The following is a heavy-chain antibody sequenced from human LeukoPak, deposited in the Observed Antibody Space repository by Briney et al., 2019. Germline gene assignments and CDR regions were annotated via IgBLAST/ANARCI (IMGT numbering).Heavy chain of an antibody. Sequence: SGGSLRLPCAASGFTFSSYAMSWVRQAPGKGLEWDSAISGSGGSTYYAVSVKGRFTTSRDNSTNTLYLQMNSLRAEDTAVYYCAKDTAYYYGSGSFYFDYWGQGTLVTVSS. CDR2: ISGSGGST. CDR1: GFTFSSYA. V-gene: IGHV3-23*01. CDR3: AKDTAYYYGSGSFYFDY. D-gene: IGHD3-10*01. J-gene: IGHJ4*02.